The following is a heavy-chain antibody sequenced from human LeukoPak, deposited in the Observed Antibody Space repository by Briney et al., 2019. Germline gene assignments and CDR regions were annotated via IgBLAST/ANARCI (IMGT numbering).Heavy chain of an antibody. J-gene: IGHJ6*02. CDR2: INPSGGST. D-gene: IGHD3-3*01. CDR3: ARGPLFEEWLLYGSYYYGMDV. Sequence: ASVKVSCKASGYTFTSYYMHWVRQAPGQGLEWMGIINPSGGSTSYAQKFQGRVTMTRDTSTSTVYMELSSLRSEDTAVYYCARGPLFEEWLLYGSYYYGMDVWGQGTTVTVSS. V-gene: IGHV1-46*01. CDR1: GYTFTSYY.